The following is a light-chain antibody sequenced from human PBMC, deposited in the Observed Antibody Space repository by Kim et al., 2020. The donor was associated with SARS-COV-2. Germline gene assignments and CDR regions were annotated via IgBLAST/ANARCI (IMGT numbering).Light chain of an antibody. CDR3: QSYDNSLSGSKV. CDR1: SSNIGAGYD. CDR2: VNN. J-gene: IGLJ3*02. V-gene: IGLV1-40*01. Sequence: QSVLTQPPSVSGAPGQRVTISCTGSSSNIGAGYDVHWYQQLPGTAPRLLIYVNNNRPSGVPDRFSGSKSDTSASLAITGLQAGDEADYYCQSYDNSLSGSKVFGGGTQLTVL.